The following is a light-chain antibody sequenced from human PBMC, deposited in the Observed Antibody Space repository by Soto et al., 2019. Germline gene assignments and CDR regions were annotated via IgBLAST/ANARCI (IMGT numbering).Light chain of an antibody. CDR2: KAS. J-gene: IGKJ1*01. V-gene: IGKV1-5*03. CDR3: QQYNSYSGT. Sequence: DIQMTQSPSSLSASVGYRFTITCRASQSISSYLNWYQQKPGKAPKPLIYKASSLESGVPSRFSGSGSGTEFTLTISSLQPDDFATYYCQQYNSYSGTFGQGTTGDIK. CDR1: QSISSY.